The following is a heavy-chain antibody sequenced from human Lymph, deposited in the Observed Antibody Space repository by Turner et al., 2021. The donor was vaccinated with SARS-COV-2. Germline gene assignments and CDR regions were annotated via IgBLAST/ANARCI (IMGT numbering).Heavy chain of an antibody. Sequence: QVQLVESGGGVVQPGRSLRLSCAASGFTFSNYGMHWVRQAPGKGLEWVAVILYDGSNKNYAGSVKGRFTISRDNSKNTLNLQMNSLRAEDTAVYYCAKDSRFLEWLLFGEFDYWGQGTLVTVSS. CDR1: GFTFSNYG. J-gene: IGHJ4*02. CDR2: ILYDGSNK. D-gene: IGHD3-3*01. V-gene: IGHV3-30*18. CDR3: AKDSRFLEWLLFGEFDY.